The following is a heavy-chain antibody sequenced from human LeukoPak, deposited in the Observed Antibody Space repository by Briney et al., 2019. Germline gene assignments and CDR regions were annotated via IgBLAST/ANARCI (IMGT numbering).Heavy chain of an antibody. J-gene: IGHJ6*02. Sequence: GGSLRLSCTGSGFIFDTHTLTWVRQAPGKGLEWVASISGSGDSTNYGDSVKGRFTISRDNFKRTVHLEMSNLRADDTAMYYCVRMAAVRGMDFWGLGTTVMVSS. CDR2: ISGSGDST. CDR3: VRMAAVRGMDF. V-gene: IGHV3-23*01. D-gene: IGHD5-24*01. CDR1: GFIFDTHT.